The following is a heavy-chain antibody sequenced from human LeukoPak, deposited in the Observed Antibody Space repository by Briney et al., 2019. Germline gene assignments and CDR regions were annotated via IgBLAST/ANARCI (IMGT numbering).Heavy chain of an antibody. CDR1: GFTFSNYW. Sequence: GGSLRLSCAASGFTFSNYWMHWVRQAPGKGLVWVSRINSDGINTSYADSVKGRFTISRDNAKNTLNLQMNSLRAENTAVYYCARDLGQYYDTSDNWFDPWGQGTLVTVSS. V-gene: IGHV3-74*01. D-gene: IGHD3-22*01. CDR3: ARDLGQYYDTSDNWFDP. J-gene: IGHJ5*02. CDR2: INSDGINT.